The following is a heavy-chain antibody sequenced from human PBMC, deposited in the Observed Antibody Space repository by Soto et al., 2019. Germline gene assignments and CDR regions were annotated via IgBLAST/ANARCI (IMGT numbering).Heavy chain of an antibody. Sequence: GGSLRLPCTALGFPFSNYEMNGVRRAPGKGLEWVSYISSGGTNKFYADSLQGRVSVSRDNHKNSLILEMDRLTVEDTAIYYCVRDVHLDYWGLGSLVTVSS. D-gene: IGHD1-1*01. J-gene: IGHJ4*02. CDR2: ISSGGTNK. CDR3: VRDVHLDY. CDR1: GFPFSNYE. V-gene: IGHV3-48*03.